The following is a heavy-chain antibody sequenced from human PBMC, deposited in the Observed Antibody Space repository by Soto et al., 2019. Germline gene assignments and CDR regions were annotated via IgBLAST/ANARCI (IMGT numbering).Heavy chain of an antibody. D-gene: IGHD3-10*01. CDR1: GYSFANHA. V-gene: IGHV1-3*01. J-gene: IGHJ4*02. CDR3: ARGDHSGSWRIDY. Sequence: GPSVKVSCKASGYSFANHAIHWVRQAPGQRLEWLGVINGGNENTQFSQKFQGRVSFTRDTSANTASVELSGLRSEDTAVYYCARGDHSGSWRIDYWGQGTLVTVSS. CDR2: INGGNENT.